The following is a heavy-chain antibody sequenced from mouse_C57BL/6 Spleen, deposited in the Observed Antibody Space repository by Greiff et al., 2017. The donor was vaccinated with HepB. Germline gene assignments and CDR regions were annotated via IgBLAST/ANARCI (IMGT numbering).Heavy chain of an antibody. CDR1: GFSLTSYG. CDR3: ARNTCFDY. J-gene: IGHJ2*01. CDR2: IWSSGST. Sequence: QVQLQQSGPGLVQPSQSLSITCTVSGFSLTSYGVHWVRQSPGKGLEWLGVIWSSGSTDYNAAFISRLSISKYNTKSQVFFKMNSLQADDTAIYYSARNTCFDYWGQGTTLTVSS. V-gene: IGHV2-2*01.